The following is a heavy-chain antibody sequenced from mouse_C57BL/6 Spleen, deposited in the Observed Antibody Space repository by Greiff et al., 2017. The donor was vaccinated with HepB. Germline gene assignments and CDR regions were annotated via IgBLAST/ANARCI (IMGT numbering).Heavy chain of an antibody. Sequence: VMLVESGPGLVQPSQSLSITCTVSGFSLTSYGVHWVRQSPGKGLEWLGVIWSGGSTDYNAAFISRLSISKDNSKSQVFFKMNSLQADDTAIYYCARIYYDYGGYAMDYWGQGTSVTVSS. D-gene: IGHD2-4*01. CDR3: ARIYYDYGGYAMDY. V-gene: IGHV2-2*01. CDR2: IWSGGST. CDR1: GFSLTSYG. J-gene: IGHJ4*01.